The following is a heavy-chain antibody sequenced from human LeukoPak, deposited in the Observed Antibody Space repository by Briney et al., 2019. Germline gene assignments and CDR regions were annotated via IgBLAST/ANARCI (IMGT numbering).Heavy chain of an antibody. CDR2: IRYDGSNK. Sequence: QAGGSLRLSCAASGFTFSSYGMHWVRQAPGKGLEWVAFIRYDGSNKYYADSVKGRFTISRDNSKNTLYLQMNSLRAEDTAVYYCAKDISGSYYFDYWGQGTLVTVSS. J-gene: IGHJ4*02. D-gene: IGHD1-26*01. V-gene: IGHV3-30*02. CDR1: GFTFSSYG. CDR3: AKDISGSYYFDY.